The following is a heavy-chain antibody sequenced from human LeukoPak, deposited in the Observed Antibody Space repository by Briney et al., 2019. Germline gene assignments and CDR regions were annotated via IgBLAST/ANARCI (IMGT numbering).Heavy chain of an antibody. D-gene: IGHD3-10*01. CDR3: AKGSWFGEYYFDY. V-gene: IGHV3-23*01. Sequence: GGSLRLSCAASGFTFSSYAMSWVPQAPGKGLEWVSAISGSGGSTYYADSVKGRFTISRDNSKNTLYLQMNSLRAEDTAVYYCAKGSWFGEYYFDYWGQGTLVTVSS. J-gene: IGHJ4*02. CDR1: GFTFSSYA. CDR2: ISGSGGST.